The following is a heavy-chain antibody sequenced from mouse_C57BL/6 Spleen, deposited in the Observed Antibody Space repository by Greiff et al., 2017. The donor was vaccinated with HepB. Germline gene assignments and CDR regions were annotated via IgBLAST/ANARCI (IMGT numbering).Heavy chain of an antibody. D-gene: IGHD1-1*01. J-gene: IGHJ4*01. Sequence: VQLQQSDAELVKPGASVKISCKASGYTFTDYTIHWMKQRPEQGLEWIGNIYPRDGSTKYNEKFKGKATLTADKSSSTAYMQLNSLTSEDSAVYFYASDHYYGSSYGAMDYWGQGTSVTVSS. CDR1: GYTFTDYT. V-gene: IGHV1-78*01. CDR2: IYPRDGST. CDR3: ASDHYYGSSYGAMDY.